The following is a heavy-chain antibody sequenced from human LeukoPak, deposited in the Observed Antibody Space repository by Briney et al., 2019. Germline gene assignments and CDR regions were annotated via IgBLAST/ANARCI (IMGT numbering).Heavy chain of an antibody. CDR1: GFTFSSYA. J-gene: IGHJ4*02. CDR3: ATEKGYSSSWTNY. CDR2: ISYDGSNK. V-gene: IGHV3-30-3*01. Sequence: GGSLRLSCAASGFTFSSYAMHWVRQAPGKGLEWVAVISYDGSNKYYADSVKGRFTISRDNSKNTLYLQMNSLRSEDTAVYYCATEKGYSSSWTNYWGQGTLVTVSS. D-gene: IGHD6-13*01.